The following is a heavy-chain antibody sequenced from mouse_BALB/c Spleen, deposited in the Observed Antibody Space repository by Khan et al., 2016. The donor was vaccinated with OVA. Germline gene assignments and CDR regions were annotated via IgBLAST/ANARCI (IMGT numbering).Heavy chain of an antibody. J-gene: IGHJ3*01. D-gene: IGHD2-2*01. V-gene: IGHV1-61*01. Sequence: QVQLQQSGAELVRPGASVKLSCKASGYTFTSYWMNWVRQRPGQGLDWIGKINPSDSETHYNQMFKDKATLTVDKSSGTAYMQLSSLTSEDSAVDYCARREKYGYDPSWFAYWGQGTLVTVSA. CDR2: INPSDSET. CDR1: GYTFTSYW. CDR3: ARREKYGYDPSWFAY.